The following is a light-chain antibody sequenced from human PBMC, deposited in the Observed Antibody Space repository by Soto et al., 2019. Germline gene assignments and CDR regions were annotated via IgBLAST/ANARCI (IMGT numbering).Light chain of an antibody. Sequence: EIVMTQSPATLSVSPGERATLSCSASQTVSSNLAWYQQKPGQAPRLLIYGASTRATGVPARFSGSGSGTELTLTISSLQSEDFAVYYCQQDNNWWTFGQGTPGEIK. CDR1: QTVSSN. V-gene: IGKV3-15*01. CDR2: GAS. J-gene: IGKJ1*01. CDR3: QQDNNWWT.